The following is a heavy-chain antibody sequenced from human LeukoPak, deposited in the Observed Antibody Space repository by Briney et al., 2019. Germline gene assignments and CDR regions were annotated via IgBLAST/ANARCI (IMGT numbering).Heavy chain of an antibody. CDR3: ATYVGYCSSTSCYVPIWDYYYMDV. V-gene: IGHV4-34*01. D-gene: IGHD2-2*01. CDR2: INHSGST. Sequence: SETLSLTCAVYGGSFSGYYWSWIRQPPGKGLEWIGEINHSGSTNYNPSLKSRVTISVDTSKNQFYLKLSSVTAADTAVYYCATYVGYCSSTSCYVPIWDYYYMDVWGKGTTVTVSS. CDR1: GGSFSGYY. J-gene: IGHJ6*03.